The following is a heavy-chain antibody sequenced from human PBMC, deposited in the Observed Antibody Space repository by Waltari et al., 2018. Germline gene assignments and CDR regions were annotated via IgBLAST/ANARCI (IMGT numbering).Heavy chain of an antibody. V-gene: IGHV4-4*02. Sequence: QLQLQESGPGLVKPSGTLSLTCDVSGGSVGSSDWWSWVRQSPGKGLAWIGQVHGSGKSYYNPSFASRVTVSLETSTNQFSLKVTSATAADTAVYYCARDRGRGLYFDSWGQGTLVTVSP. CDR3: ARDRGRGLYFDS. J-gene: IGHJ4*02. CDR1: GGSVGSSDW. D-gene: IGHD2-15*01. CDR2: VHGSGKS.